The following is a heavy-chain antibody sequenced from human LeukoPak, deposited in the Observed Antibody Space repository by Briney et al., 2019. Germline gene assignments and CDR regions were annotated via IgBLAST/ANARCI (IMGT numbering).Heavy chain of an antibody. CDR1: GYTFTGYY. D-gene: IGHD2-21*01. V-gene: IGHV1-2*02. Sequence: GASVKVSCKASGYTFTGYYMHWVRQAPGQGLEWMGWINPNTGSTNFAQKFQGRIAMMRATSITTFYMELNSLRSDDTAVYYCARSVSITPMFDYWGQGTLIPASS. J-gene: IGHJ4*02. CDR2: INPNTGST. CDR3: ARSVSITPMFDY.